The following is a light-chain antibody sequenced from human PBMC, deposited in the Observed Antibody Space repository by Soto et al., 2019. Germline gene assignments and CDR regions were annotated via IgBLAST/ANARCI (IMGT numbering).Light chain of an antibody. CDR3: QSYDSSLSAHVV. J-gene: IGLJ2*01. Sequence: QSVLTQPPSVSGAPGQRVTISCTGSSSNIGAGYDVHWYQQLPGTAPKLLIYKTSNQPSGVPDRFSGSKSGTSASLAITGLQAEDEAHYYCQSYDSSLSAHVVFGGGTKLTVL. CDR1: SSNIGAGYD. V-gene: IGLV1-40*01. CDR2: KTS.